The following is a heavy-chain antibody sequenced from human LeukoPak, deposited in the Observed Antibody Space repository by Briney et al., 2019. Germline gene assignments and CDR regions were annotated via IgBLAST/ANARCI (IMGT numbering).Heavy chain of an antibody. CDR3: ARVGDSSGYYY. CDR1: GFTFSSYW. Sequence: PGGSLRLSCAASGFTFSSYWMHWVRQAPGKGLVWVSRINSDGSSTSYADSVKGRFTISRDNAKNTLYLQMNSLRAEDTAVYYCARVGDSSGYYYWGQGTLVTVSS. V-gene: IGHV3-74*01. D-gene: IGHD3-22*01. J-gene: IGHJ4*02. CDR2: INSDGSST.